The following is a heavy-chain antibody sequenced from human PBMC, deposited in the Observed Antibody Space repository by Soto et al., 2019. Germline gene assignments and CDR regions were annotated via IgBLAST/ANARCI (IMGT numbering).Heavy chain of an antibody. V-gene: IGHV1-2*02. J-gene: IGHJ4*02. CDR1: GNTFTGYY. D-gene: IGHD1-26*01. CDR3: ARDLGGSRDS. Sequence: QVQLVQSGAEVKKPGASVKVSCKASGNTFTGYYIHWVRQAPGQGLEWMGWINPNNDGTTYAEKFQGRVTMTRDTSTSTAYMELSRLRSDDTAVYYCARDLGGSRDSWGQGPLVTVSS. CDR2: INPNNDGT.